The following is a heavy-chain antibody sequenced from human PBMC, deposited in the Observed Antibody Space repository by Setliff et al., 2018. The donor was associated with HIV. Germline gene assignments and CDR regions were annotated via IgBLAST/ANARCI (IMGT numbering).Heavy chain of an antibody. CDR1: GFTFNTYA. V-gene: IGHV3-23*01. D-gene: IGHD2-15*01. J-gene: IGHJ4*01. CDR2: ISGSGGST. CDR3: AKDGISGGAYPPYYFDY. Sequence: GGSLRLSCAASGFTFNTYAMSWVRQAPGKGLEWVSVISGSGGSTFYADSVKGRFTISRDNSKNTLYLLMNGLRVEDTAVYYCAKDGISGGAYPPYYFDYWGHGTQVTVSS.